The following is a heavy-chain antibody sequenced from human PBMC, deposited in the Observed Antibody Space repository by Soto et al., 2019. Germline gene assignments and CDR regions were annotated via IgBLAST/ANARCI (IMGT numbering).Heavy chain of an antibody. Sequence: WASVKVSCKVSGYTLTELSMHWVRQAPGKGLEWMGGFDPEDGETIYAQKFQGRVTMTEDTSTDTAYMELSSLRSEDTAVYYCATVSYGPGSYRFDYWGQGTLVTVSS. CDR1: GYTLTELS. J-gene: IGHJ4*02. CDR2: FDPEDGET. CDR3: ATVSYGPGSYRFDY. V-gene: IGHV1-24*01. D-gene: IGHD3-10*01.